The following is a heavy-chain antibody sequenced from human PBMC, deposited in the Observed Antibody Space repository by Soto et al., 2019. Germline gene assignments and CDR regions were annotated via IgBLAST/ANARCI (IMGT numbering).Heavy chain of an antibody. CDR2: IYYSGST. CDR3: AREDYGDYGGYFDY. Sequence: PGKGLEWIGTIYYSGSTYYNPSLKSRFTISVDGSKNQFSLKVSSVTAADTAVYYCAREDYGDYGGYFDYWGQGSLVTVSS. V-gene: IGHV4-39*07. J-gene: IGHJ4*02. D-gene: IGHD4-17*01.